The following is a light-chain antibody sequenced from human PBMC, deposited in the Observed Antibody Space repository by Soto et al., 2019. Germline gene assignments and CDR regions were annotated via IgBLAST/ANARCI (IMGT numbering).Light chain of an antibody. CDR3: CSSVGSPNGV. Sequence: QSALTQPPSVSGSPGQSITISCTGTSSDVGNYHRVSWYQQHPGKAPALMIYEVNKRPSGVSNRFSGTTSGNTASLTISGLQAEDEADYYCCSSVGSPNGVFGGGTKLTVL. CDR2: EVN. V-gene: IGLV2-23*02. CDR1: SSDVGNYHR. J-gene: IGLJ3*02.